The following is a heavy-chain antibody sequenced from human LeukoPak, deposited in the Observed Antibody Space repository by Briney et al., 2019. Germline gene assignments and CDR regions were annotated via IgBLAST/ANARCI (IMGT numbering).Heavy chain of an antibody. D-gene: IGHD3-10*01. V-gene: IGHV4-39*01. J-gene: IGHJ4*02. CDR2: IYYSGST. CDR1: GGSISSSSSY. CDR3: ARRPLSRGWIGLFDY. Sequence: SETLSLTCTVSGGSISSSSSYWGWIRQPPGKGLEWIGSIYYSGSTYYNPSLKSRVTISVDTSKNQFSLKLSSVTAADTAVYYCARRPLSRGWIGLFDYWGQGTLVTVSS.